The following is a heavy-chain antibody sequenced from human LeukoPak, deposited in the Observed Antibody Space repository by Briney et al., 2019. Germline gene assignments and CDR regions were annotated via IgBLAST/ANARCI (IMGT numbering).Heavy chain of an antibody. CDR3: AKDLAAAGYYYGMDV. CDR2: MNPNRGNT. D-gene: IGHD2-15*01. CDR1: GYTFTSYD. V-gene: IGHV1-8*01. J-gene: IGHJ6*02. Sequence: GASVKVSCKASGYTFTSYDINWVRQATGQGLEWLGWMNPNRGNTGYAQKFQGRVTMTRNTSISTAYMELSSLRSEDTALYYCAKDLAAAGYYYGMDVWGQGTTVTVSS.